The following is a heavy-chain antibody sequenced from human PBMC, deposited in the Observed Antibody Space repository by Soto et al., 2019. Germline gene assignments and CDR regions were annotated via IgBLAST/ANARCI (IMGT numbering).Heavy chain of an antibody. V-gene: IGHV4-31*03. J-gene: IGHJ4*02. CDR1: GGSISSGGYY. D-gene: IGHD3-22*01. CDR2: IYYSGST. Sequence: SETLSLTCTVSGGSISSGGYYWSWIRQHPGKGLEWIGYIYYSGSTYYNPSLKSRVTISVDTSKNQFSLKLSSVTAADTAVYYCARLGGRGVYYYDSSGSPPYFDYWGQGTLVTVSS. CDR3: ARLGGRGVYYYDSSGSPPYFDY.